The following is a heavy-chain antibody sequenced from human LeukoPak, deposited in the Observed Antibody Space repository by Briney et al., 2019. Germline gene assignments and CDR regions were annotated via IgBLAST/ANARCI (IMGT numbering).Heavy chain of an antibody. V-gene: IGHV3-48*04. J-gene: IGHJ2*01. Sequence: GGSLRLSCVASGFTFSSYSLNWVRQAPGKGLEWVSYISSGSSSIYYADSVTGRFTVSRDNAKTSLYLQMNSLKAEDTSVYYCAKVGPTGWYFDLWGRGTLATVSS. CDR2: ISSGSSSI. CDR3: AKVGPTGWYFDL. D-gene: IGHD1-1*01. CDR1: GFTFSSYS.